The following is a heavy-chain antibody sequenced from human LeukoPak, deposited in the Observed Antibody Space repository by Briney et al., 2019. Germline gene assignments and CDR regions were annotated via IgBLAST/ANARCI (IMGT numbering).Heavy chain of an antibody. CDR2: ISGSGGST. J-gene: IGHJ5*02. CDR1: GFTFSSYA. Sequence: GGSLRLSCAASGFTFSSYAMSWVRQAPGKGLEWVSAISGSGGSTYYADSVKGRFTISRDNSKNTLYLQMNSLRAEDTAVYYCAKDSVPTYYDFWSGYGNWFDPWGQGTLVTVSS. CDR3: AKDSVPTYYDFWSGYGNWFDP. V-gene: IGHV3-23*01. D-gene: IGHD3-3*01.